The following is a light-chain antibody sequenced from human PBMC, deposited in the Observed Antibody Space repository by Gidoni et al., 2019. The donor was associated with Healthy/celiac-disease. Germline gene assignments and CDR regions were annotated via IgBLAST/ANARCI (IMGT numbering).Light chain of an antibody. CDR1: QSVRSY. Sequence: IELTQSLATLALSPGERATLACMASQSVRSYLAWYQQKPRQAPRLLIYDSSNRATGIPARFSGSGSGTDFTLTISSLEPEDFAVYYCQQRSTFGGGTKVEIK. V-gene: IGKV3-11*01. CDR3: QQRST. J-gene: IGKJ4*01. CDR2: DSS.